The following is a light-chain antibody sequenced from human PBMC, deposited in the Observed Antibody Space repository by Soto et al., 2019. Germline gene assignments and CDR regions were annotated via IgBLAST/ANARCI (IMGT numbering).Light chain of an antibody. CDR3: QQYNNWPRAT. V-gene: IGKV3-15*01. Sequence: EIVMTQSPATLSVSPGERATLSCRATQSVSSKLAWFQQKPGQAPRLLIYGASTRATDIPARFSGSGSGTEFNLTISSLQSEDFGVYYCQQYNNWPRATFGGGTKVEIK. CDR1: QSVSSK. J-gene: IGKJ4*01. CDR2: GAS.